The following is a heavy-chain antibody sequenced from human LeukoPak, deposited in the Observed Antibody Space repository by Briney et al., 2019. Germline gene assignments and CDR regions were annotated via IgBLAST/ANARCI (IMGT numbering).Heavy chain of an antibody. CDR1: GFTFGDYA. CDR2: IRYDGSNK. Sequence: QPGRSLRLSCTASGFTFGDYAMSWFRQAPGKGLEWVSFIRYDGSNKYYADSLKGRFTISRDNSKNTLYLQMNSLRAEDTAVYYCAKAYSSYMDVWGKGTTVTVSS. D-gene: IGHD6-19*01. J-gene: IGHJ6*03. V-gene: IGHV3-30*02. CDR3: AKAYSSYMDV.